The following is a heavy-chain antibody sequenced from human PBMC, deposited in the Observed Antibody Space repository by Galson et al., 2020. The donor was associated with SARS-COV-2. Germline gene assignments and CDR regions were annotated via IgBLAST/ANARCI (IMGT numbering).Heavy chain of an antibody. CDR1: RFSLSTSGMC. Sequence: SGPTMVKPTQTLTLTCTFSRFSLSTSGMCVSWIRQPPGKTLEWIALIDCDDDKYYSTSLKTRLTISKDTSKNQVVLTMTNMDPVDTPTYFCARINYDILTGYYTPFDYWGQGTLVTVSS. CDR2: IDCDDDK. V-gene: IGHV2-70*01. CDR3: ARINYDILTGYYTPFDY. D-gene: IGHD3-9*01. J-gene: IGHJ4*02.